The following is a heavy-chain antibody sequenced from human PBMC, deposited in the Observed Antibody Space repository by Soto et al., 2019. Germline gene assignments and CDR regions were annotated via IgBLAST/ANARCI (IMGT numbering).Heavy chain of an antibody. D-gene: IGHD6-13*01. J-gene: IGHJ6*02. CDR2: IYPGDSDI. Sequence: GESLKISCKGSGYSFTSCWIGWVRQMPGKGLEGMGIIYPGDSDIRYSPSFQGQVTISADTSISTAYLQWSSLKASDPAMYDCARHGVAAAGYYYYGMDVWGQWTTVTVSS. CDR3: ARHGVAAAGYYYYGMDV. CDR1: GYSFTSCW. V-gene: IGHV5-51*01.